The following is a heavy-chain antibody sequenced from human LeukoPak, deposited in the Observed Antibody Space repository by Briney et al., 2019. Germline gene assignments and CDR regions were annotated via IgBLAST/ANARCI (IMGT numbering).Heavy chain of an antibody. CDR2: IYYSGRT. V-gene: IGHV4-59*08. D-gene: IGHD2-21*02. CDR3: ARSIIVVVAAGALDI. Sequence: PSETLSLTCTVSGGSISSYYWSWIRQPPGKGLEWIGYIYYSGRTNYNPSLRSRVTISVGTSKNQFSLKLSSVTAADTAVYYCARSIIVVVAAGALDIWGQGTMVTVSS. J-gene: IGHJ3*02. CDR1: GGSISSYY.